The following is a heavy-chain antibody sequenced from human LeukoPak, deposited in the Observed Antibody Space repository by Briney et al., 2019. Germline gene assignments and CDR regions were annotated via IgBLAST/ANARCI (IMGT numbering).Heavy chain of an antibody. CDR3: ARTGDPLYYYGSGSYPKAGGPPDY. V-gene: IGHV3-30*04. CDR2: ISHDGTNK. J-gene: IGHJ4*02. CDR1: KFTFSSYA. Sequence: GGPLRLSCAASKFTFSSYAMHWVRQAPGKGLKWVAVISHDGTNKYYADSVKGRFTISRDNSKSTLYLQMNSLRAEDTAVYYCARTGDPLYYYGSGSYPKAGGPPDYWGQGTLVTVSS. D-gene: IGHD3-10*01.